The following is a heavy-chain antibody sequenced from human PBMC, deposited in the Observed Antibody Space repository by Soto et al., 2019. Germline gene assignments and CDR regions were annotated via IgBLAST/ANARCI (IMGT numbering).Heavy chain of an antibody. Sequence: EVQLLESGGGLVQPGGSLRLSCAASGFTFSSYAMSWVRQAPGKGLEWVSAISGSGGSTYYADSVKGRFTISRDNSKNTLYLQMNSLRAEDTAEYYCAKDLVGGRLLSSRDWGQGTLVTVSS. D-gene: IGHD3-3*01. CDR1: GFTFSSYA. CDR3: AKDLVGGRLLSSRD. CDR2: ISGSGGST. J-gene: IGHJ4*02. V-gene: IGHV3-23*01.